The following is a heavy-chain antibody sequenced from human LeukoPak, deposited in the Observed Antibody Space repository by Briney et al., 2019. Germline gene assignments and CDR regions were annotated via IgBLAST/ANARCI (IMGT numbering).Heavy chain of an antibody. CDR3: ARSPKYDFWSGYYPY. J-gene: IGHJ4*02. D-gene: IGHD3-3*01. V-gene: IGHV5-51*01. CDR2: IYPGNSDT. Sequence: GESLKISCKGSGYSFTSYWIGWVRQIPGKGLEWMGIIYPGNSDTRYSPSFQGPVTISADKSISTAYLQWSRLKASDTAMYYCARSPKYDFWSGYYPYWGQGTLVTVSS. CDR1: GYSFTSYW.